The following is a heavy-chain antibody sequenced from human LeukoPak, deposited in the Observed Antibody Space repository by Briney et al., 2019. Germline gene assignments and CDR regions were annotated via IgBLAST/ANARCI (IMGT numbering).Heavy chain of an antibody. J-gene: IGHJ4*02. V-gene: IGHV1-18*01. Sequence: ASVKVSCKASGYTFTSYGISWVRQAPGQGLEWMGWISAYNGNTNYAQKLQGRVTMTTDTSTSTVYMELRSLRSDDTAVYYCARESGSYSPADFDYWGEGTLVTVSS. CDR1: GYTFTSYG. CDR3: ARESGSYSPADFDY. CDR2: ISAYNGNT. D-gene: IGHD1-26*01.